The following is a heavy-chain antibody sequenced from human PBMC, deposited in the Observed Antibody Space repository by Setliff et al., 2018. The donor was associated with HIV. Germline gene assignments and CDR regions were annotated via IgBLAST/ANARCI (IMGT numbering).Heavy chain of an antibody. CDR3: ARDKTYCNYSRCSRAGWYFDL. CDR1: GGSLSGHY. Sequence: SETLSLTCAVYGGSLSGHYWNWIRQPPGEGLKWIGEINHSGKTNYNPSLKSRVTISVDTSKNQFSLKLSSVTAADTAVYYCARDKTYCNYSRCSRAGWYFDLWGRGTLFTVSS. J-gene: IGHJ2*01. V-gene: IGHV4-34*01. D-gene: IGHD2-2*01. CDR2: INHSGKT.